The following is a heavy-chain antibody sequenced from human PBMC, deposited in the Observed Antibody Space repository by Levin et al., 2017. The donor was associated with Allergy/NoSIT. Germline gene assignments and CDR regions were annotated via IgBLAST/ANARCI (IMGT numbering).Heavy chain of an antibody. CDR2: IGGSGDIT. Sequence: GESLKISCAASGFTFSSYAMSWVRQAPGKGLEWVSAIGGSGDITYYADSVKGRLTISRDNSKNTLYLQMNSLRAEDTAVYYCAKEAFNWNQAFDVWGQGTMVPVSS. CDR3: AKEAFNWNQAFDV. J-gene: IGHJ3*01. CDR1: GFTFSSYA. V-gene: IGHV3-23*01. D-gene: IGHD1-20*01.